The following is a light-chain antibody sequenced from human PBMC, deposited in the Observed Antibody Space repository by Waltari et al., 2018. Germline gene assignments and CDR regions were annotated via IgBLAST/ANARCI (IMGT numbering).Light chain of an antibody. V-gene: IGLV1-40*01. CDR2: RDD. Sequence: QSVLTQPPSVSGAPGQSVTISCTGSSSNIGAGYDFDWYQQIPGSAPKVLIYRDDNRPSGVPGRFSGSKSGTSASLSVTGLHVEDEADYFCQSYDRDLNAVLFGGGTKLTVL. J-gene: IGLJ2*01. CDR3: QSYDRDLNAVL. CDR1: SSNIGAGYD.